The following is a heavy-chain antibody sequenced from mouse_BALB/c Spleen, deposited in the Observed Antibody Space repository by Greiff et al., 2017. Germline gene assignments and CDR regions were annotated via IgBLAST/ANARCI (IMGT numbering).Heavy chain of an antibody. Sequence: EVKVVESGGGLVKPGGSLKLSCAASGFAFSSYDMSWVRQTPEKRLEWVAYISSGSSTIYYADTVKGRFTISRDNPKNTLFLQMTSLRSEDTAMYYCARDGSYGNYAMDYWGQGTSVTVSS. D-gene: IGHD2-1*01. CDR2: ISSGSSTI. CDR1: GFAFSSYD. J-gene: IGHJ4*01. V-gene: IGHV5-12-1*01. CDR3: ARDGSYGNYAMDY.